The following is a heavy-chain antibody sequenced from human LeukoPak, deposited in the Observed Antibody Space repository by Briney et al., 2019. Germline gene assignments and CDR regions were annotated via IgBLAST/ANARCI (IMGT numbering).Heavy chain of an antibody. J-gene: IGHJ4*02. CDR3: ARESPHCSGVSCFFDY. V-gene: IGHV3-21*01. Sequence: GGSLRLSCAASGFSFSYYSMIWVRQAPGKGLEWVSSIGSSSGYADSVKGRFTISRDNTKNSLYLQMNDLRAEDTAVYYCARESPHCSGVSCFFDYWGQGTLVTVSS. CDR2: IGSSSG. CDR1: GFSFSYYS. D-gene: IGHD2-15*01.